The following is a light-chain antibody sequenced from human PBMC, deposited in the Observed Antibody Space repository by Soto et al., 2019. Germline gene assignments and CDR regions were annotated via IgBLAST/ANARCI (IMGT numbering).Light chain of an antibody. J-gene: IGKJ1*01. V-gene: IGKV3-11*01. CDR2: DAS. Sequence: EIVLTQSPATLSLSPGERATLSCRASQSIGLAIAWYQHKPGQAPRLLIFDASQRATGIPARFRGSGSGTDFTLSISSLEPEDFAVYYCQQYQNLWTFGQGTKVDIK. CDR1: QSIGLA. CDR3: QQYQNLWT.